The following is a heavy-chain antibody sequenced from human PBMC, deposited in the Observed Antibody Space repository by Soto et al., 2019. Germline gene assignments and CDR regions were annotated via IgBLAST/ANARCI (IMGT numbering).Heavy chain of an antibody. J-gene: IGHJ4*02. CDR1: GFTFSNYA. CDR2: MSGTAGNT. V-gene: IGHV3-23*01. CDR3: AKKYYFGSGSYGFYFDY. Sequence: EVQLLESGGGSVQPGGSLRLSCAASGFTFSNYAMTWVRQAPGKGLEWVSTMSGTAGNTYYADSVKGRFTISRDNSKNTLYLQRNSLRAEDTAVYYCAKKYYFGSGSYGFYFDYWGQGTLVTVSS. D-gene: IGHD3-10*01.